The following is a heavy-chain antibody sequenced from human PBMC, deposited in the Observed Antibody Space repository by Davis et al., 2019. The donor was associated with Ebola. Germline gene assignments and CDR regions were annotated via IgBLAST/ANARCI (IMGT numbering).Heavy chain of an antibody. Sequence: AASVKVSCKASGGTFSSYAISWVRQAPGQGLEWMGGIIPIFGIANHAQKFQGRVTITADESTSTAYMELSSLRSEDTVVYYCARDPSSATGTTAFDYWGQGTLVTVSS. CDR1: GGTFSSYA. CDR2: IIPIFGIA. CDR3: ARDPSSATGTTAFDY. D-gene: IGHD1-1*01. V-gene: IGHV1-69*13. J-gene: IGHJ4*02.